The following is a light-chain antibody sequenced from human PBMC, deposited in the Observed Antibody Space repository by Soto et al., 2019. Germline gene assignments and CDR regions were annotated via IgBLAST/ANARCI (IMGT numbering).Light chain of an antibody. Sequence: EIVFSQSPDALSLPPGERDTLSCRASQSLGRYLAWYQQKPGQAPWLLIYDASHRATGIPVRFSGSGSESEFTLSISGLEPEDFAVYYCLQRSNWRTFAQGTKVDI. CDR1: QSLGRY. V-gene: IGKV3-11*01. CDR2: DAS. J-gene: IGKJ1*01. CDR3: LQRSNWRT.